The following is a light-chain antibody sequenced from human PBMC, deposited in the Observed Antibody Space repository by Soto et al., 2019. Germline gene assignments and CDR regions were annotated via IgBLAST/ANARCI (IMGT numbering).Light chain of an antibody. V-gene: IGLV2-14*03. Sequence: QSALTQPASVSGSPGQSITISCTGTSSDVGGYNYVSWYQHHPGKAPKLIIYDVTNRPLGVSNPFSGSKSGNTASLTISGLQPEDEADYYRSSYTTSNTRQIVFGTGTKVTVL. CDR1: SSDVGGYNY. CDR3: SSYTTSNTRQIV. J-gene: IGLJ1*01. CDR2: DVT.